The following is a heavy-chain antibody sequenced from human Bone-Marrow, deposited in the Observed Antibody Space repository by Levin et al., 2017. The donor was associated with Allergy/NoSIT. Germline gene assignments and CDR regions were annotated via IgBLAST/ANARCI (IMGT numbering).Heavy chain of an antibody. CDR1: GYTFTGHY. J-gene: IGHJ4*02. D-gene: IGHD6-13*01. Sequence: ASVKVSCKASGYTFTGHYIHWVRQAPGQGLEWMGRINPKNGGTTYAQKFQGRVTMTRDTSINTAYMELTSLRSDDTAVYYCATYASTWSMTNYFDYWGQGSRITVTS. CDR3: ATYASTWSMTNYFDY. CDR2: INPKNGGT. V-gene: IGHV1-2*06.